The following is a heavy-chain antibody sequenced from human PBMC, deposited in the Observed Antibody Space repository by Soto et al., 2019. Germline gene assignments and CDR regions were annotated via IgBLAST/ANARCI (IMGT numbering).Heavy chain of an antibody. CDR3: ARLVTIFGVVISGGMDV. CDR2: IYPGDSDT. V-gene: IGHV5-51*01. Sequence: PGESLKISCMGSGYSFTSYWIGWVRQMPGKGLEWMGIIYPGDSDTRYSPSFQGQVTISADKSISTAYLQWSSLKASDTAMYYCARLVTIFGVVISGGMDVWGQGTTVTVSS. J-gene: IGHJ6*02. D-gene: IGHD3-3*01. CDR1: GYSFTSYW.